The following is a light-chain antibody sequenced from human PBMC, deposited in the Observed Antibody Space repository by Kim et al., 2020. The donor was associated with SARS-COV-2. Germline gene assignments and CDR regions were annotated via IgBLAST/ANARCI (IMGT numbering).Light chain of an antibody. CDR3: QSWGTGIWV. V-gene: IGLV4-69*01. CDR2: VNRDGSH. Sequence: QLVLTQSPSASASLGASVKLTCTLGDGHNNNANAWHQQQPEKGPRYLMRVNRDGSHNKGAGIPDRFSGSSSGAERYLTISSHQSEDEADYYCQSWGTGIWVFGGGTQLTVL. CDR1: DGHNNNA. J-gene: IGLJ3*02.